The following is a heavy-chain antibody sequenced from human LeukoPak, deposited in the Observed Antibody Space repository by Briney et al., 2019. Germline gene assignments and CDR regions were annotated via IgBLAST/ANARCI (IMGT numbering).Heavy chain of an antibody. CDR3: VVLVEPPDSDGFDV. V-gene: IGHV3-74*01. CDR2: INADGSTT. CDR1: GFTFSSYW. Sequence: QTGGSLRLSCAASGFTFSSYWMSWVRQAPGKGLEWVSLINADGSTTAYADSVKGRFTISRDNARNTMSLQMNSLTIEDTAVYYCVVLVEPPDSDGFDVWGQGSLLTVSS. D-gene: IGHD1-14*01. J-gene: IGHJ4*02.